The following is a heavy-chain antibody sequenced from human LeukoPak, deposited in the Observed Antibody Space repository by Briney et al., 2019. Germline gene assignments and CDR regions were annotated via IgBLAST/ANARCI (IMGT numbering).Heavy chain of an antibody. CDR1: GYTFTSYA. V-gene: IGHV1-18*01. CDR3: ASQTGTSDY. CDR2: ISADNGNT. J-gene: IGHJ4*02. D-gene: IGHD1-7*01. Sequence: ASVKVSCKASGYTFTSYAISWVRQAPGQGLEWMGWISADNGNTDYAQRFQGRVTMTTDTSTSTAYMELSSLRSEDTAVYYCASQTGTSDYWGQGTLVTVSS.